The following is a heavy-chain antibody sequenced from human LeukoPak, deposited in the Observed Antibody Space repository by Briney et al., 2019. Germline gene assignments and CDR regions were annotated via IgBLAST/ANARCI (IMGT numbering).Heavy chain of an antibody. D-gene: IGHD6-19*01. Sequence: GGSLRLSCAASGFTFSSYAMSWVRQAPGKGLEWVSAISGSGGSTYYADSVKGRFTISRDNSKNTLYLQMNSLRAEDTAVYYCAKGQRGSGWYLDDYWGQGTLVTVSS. J-gene: IGHJ4*02. CDR2: ISGSGGST. CDR3: AKGQRGSGWYLDDY. CDR1: GFTFSSYA. V-gene: IGHV3-23*01.